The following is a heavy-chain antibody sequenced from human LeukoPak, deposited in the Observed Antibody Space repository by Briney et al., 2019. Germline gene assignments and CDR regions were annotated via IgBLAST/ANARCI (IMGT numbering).Heavy chain of an antibody. V-gene: IGHV1-69*13. CDR3: ARAFIPKNNIAAAANY. D-gene: IGHD6-13*01. CDR1: GGTFSSYA. J-gene: IGHJ4*02. CDR2: IIPIFGTA. Sequence: GASVKVSCKASGGTFSSYAISWVRQAPGQGLEWMGGIIPIFGTANYAQKFQGRVTITADESTSTAYMELSSLRSEDTAEYYCARAFIPKNNIAAAANYWGQGTLVTVSS.